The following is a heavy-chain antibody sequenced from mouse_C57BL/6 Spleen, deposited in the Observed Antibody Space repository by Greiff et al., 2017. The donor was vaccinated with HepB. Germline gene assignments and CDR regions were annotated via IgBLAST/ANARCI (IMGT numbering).Heavy chain of an antibody. D-gene: IGHD2-1*01. CDR2: INPNNGGT. CDR3: AILPNYFDY. V-gene: IGHV1-22*01. Sequence: EVKLQESGPELVKPGASVKMSCKASGYTFTDYNMHWVKQSHGKSLEWIGYINPNNGGTSYNQKFKGKATLTVNKSSSTAYMELRSLTSEDSAVYYCAILPNYFDYWGQGTTLTVSS. CDR1: GYTFTDYN. J-gene: IGHJ2*01.